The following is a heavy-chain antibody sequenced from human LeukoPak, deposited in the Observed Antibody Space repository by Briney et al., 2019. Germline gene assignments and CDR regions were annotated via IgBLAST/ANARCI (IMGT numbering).Heavy chain of an antibody. CDR3: AKGTYYDFWSGAGDYYYYMDV. CDR2: ISWDGGST. CDR1: GFTFDDYA. J-gene: IGHJ6*03. Sequence: GGSLKLSCAASGFTFDDYAMHWVRQAPGKGLEWVSLISWDGGSTYYADSVKGRFTISRDNSKNSLYLQMNSLRAEDTALYYCAKGTYYDFWSGAGDYYYYMDVWGKGTTVTVSS. D-gene: IGHD3-3*01. V-gene: IGHV3-43D*03.